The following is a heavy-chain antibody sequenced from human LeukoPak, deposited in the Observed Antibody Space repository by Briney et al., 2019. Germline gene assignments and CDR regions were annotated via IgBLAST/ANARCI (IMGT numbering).Heavy chain of an antibody. D-gene: IGHD6-6*01. V-gene: IGHV3-11*04. CDR3: VRGGAARPDY. CDR1: GFTFSDNY. J-gene: IGHJ4*02. CDR2: ISGNGAVI. Sequence: GGSLRLSCAASGFTFSDNYMTWVRQAPGKGLEWLSYISGNGAVIQYADSVKGRLTISRDNARNSLYLQMNTLRAEDTAVYYCVRGGAARPDYWGRGTLVSVSS.